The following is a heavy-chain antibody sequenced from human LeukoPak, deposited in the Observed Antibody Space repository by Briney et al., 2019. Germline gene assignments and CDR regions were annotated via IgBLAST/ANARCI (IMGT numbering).Heavy chain of an antibody. CDR3: ARRLYGSGVNWFDP. V-gene: IGHV4-39*01. Sequence: SQTLSLTCTVSGGSISSSSYYWGWIRQPPGEGLEWIGSIYYSGSTYYNPSLKSRVTISVDTSKNQFSLKLSSVTAADTAVYYCARRLYGSGVNWFDPWGQGTLVTVSS. D-gene: IGHD3-10*01. J-gene: IGHJ5*02. CDR2: IYYSGST. CDR1: GGSISSSSYY.